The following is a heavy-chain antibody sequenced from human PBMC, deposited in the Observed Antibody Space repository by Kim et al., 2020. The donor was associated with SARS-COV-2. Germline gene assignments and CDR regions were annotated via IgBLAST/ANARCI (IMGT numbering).Heavy chain of an antibody. CDR1: GFTFSSYS. D-gene: IGHD2-2*01. V-gene: IGHV3-21*01. CDR3: ARDLREVVPGLEY. CDR2: ISSNSSYI. Sequence: GGSLRLSCAASGFTFSSYSMHWVRQAPGKGLEWVSAISSNSSYIDYADSVKGRFTISRDNAKNSLYLQMNSLRAEDTAVYYCARDLREVVPGLEYWGQGT. J-gene: IGHJ4*02.